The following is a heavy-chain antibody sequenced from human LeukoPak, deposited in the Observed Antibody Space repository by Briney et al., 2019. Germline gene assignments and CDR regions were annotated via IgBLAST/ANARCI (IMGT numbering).Heavy chain of an antibody. J-gene: IGHJ4*02. CDR3: ARARSRHSSISF. Sequence: GGSLRLSCAASGFTFSSYEMNWVRQAPGKGLEWVSFISSSGSTIYYADSVKGRFTISRDNAKNSLYLQMNSLRAEDTAVYYCARARSRHSSISFGGQGTLVTVSS. CDR2: ISSSGSTI. CDR1: GFTFSSYE. D-gene: IGHD6-13*01. V-gene: IGHV3-48*03.